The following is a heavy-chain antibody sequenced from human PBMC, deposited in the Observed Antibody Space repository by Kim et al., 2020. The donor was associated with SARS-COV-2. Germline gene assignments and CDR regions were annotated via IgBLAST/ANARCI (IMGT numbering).Heavy chain of an antibody. D-gene: IGHD3-10*01. CDR2: ISYDGERT. V-gene: IGHV3-23*01. CDR1: GFTLNNLD. CDR3: AQGGGEHKPFDM. Sequence: GGSLRLSCAASGFTLNNLDMNWIRQAPGKGLEWVSVISYDGERTFYADSVKGRFTISRDTSKNTLYLQMNSLRSDDTAVYFCAQGGGEHKPFDMWGQGTMVIVSS. J-gene: IGHJ3*02.